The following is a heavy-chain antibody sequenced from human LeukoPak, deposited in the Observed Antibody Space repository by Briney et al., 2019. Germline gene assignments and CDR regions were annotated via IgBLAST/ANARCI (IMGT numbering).Heavy chain of an antibody. Sequence: GGSLRLSXAASGFTFSSYSMNWVRQAPGKGLEWVSSIGSSSNSIYYTDSVKGRFTISRENAKNSLYLQMNSLRAEDTAVCYCARELPTEAFDYWGQGTLVTVSS. CDR3: ARELPTEAFDY. V-gene: IGHV3-21*01. CDR2: IGSSSNSI. CDR1: GFTFSSYS. J-gene: IGHJ4*02. D-gene: IGHD1-26*01.